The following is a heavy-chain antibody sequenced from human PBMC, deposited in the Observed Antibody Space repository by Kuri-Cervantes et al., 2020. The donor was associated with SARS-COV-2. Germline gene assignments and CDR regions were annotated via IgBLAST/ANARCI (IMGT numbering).Heavy chain of an antibody. Sequence: ETLSLTCAASGFTFSSYAMSWVRQAPGKGLEWVSAISGSGGSTYYADSVKGRFTISRDNSTNTLYLQMNSLRAEDTAVYYCTTPVWPYGYWGQGTLVTVSS. CDR3: TTPVWPYGY. D-gene: IGHD3-16*01. V-gene: IGHV3-23*01. CDR2: ISGSGGST. J-gene: IGHJ4*02. CDR1: GFTFSSYA.